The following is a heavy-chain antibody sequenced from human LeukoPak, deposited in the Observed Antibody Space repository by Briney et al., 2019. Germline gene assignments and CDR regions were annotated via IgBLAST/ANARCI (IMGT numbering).Heavy chain of an antibody. Sequence: SETLSLTCTVSGGSISSYYWSWIRKPPGKGLEWIGYIYYSGSTNYNPSLKSRVTISVDMSKNQFSLKLRSVTAADTAVYYCARMTEGGYSYGYFYYYYMDVWGKGTTVTISS. D-gene: IGHD5-18*01. CDR3: ARMTEGGYSYGYFYYYYMDV. CDR1: GGSISSYY. V-gene: IGHV4-59*01. CDR2: IYYSGST. J-gene: IGHJ6*03.